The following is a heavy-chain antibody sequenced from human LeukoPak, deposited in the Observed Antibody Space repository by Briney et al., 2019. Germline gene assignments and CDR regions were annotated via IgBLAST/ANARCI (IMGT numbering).Heavy chain of an antibody. CDR2: IYYSGST. CDR1: GGSISSYY. V-gene: IGHV4-59*01. Sequence: SETLSLTCTVSGGSISSYYWSWIRQPPGKGLEWIGYIYYSGSTKYNPYLKSRITTSVDKSKNQFSLRLNSVTAADTAVYYCARGGSYYDFWSGYYDYYYYMDVWGKGTTVTVSS. J-gene: IGHJ6*03. D-gene: IGHD3-3*01. CDR3: ARGGSYYDFWSGYYDYYYYMDV.